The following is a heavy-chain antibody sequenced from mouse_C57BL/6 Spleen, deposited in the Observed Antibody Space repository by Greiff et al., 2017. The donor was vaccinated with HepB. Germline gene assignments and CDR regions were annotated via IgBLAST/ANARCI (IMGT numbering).Heavy chain of an antibody. J-gene: IGHJ1*03. CDR1: GYTFTSYW. D-gene: IGHD2-2*01. Sequence: QVQLQQPGAELVRPGSSVKLSCKASGYTFTSYWMHWVKQRPIQGLEWIGNIDPSDSETHYNQKFKDKATLTVDKSSSTAYMQLSSLTSEDSAVYYCARGGGYDDWYFDVWGTGTTVTVSS. V-gene: IGHV1-52*01. CDR3: ARGGGYDDWYFDV. CDR2: IDPSDSET.